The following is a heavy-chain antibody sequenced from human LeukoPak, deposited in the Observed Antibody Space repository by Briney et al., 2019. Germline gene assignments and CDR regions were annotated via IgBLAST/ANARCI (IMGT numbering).Heavy chain of an antibody. CDR2: ISGSGDST. Sequence: PGGSLRLSCAASGFTFSSYAMSWVRQAPGKGLEWVSAISGSGDSTYYADSVKGRFTISRDNSRNTLYLQMNSLRAEDTAVYYCAKESRITMVRGVVDYWGQGTLVTVSS. CDR3: AKESRITMVRGVVDY. J-gene: IGHJ4*02. D-gene: IGHD3-10*01. CDR1: GFTFSSYA. V-gene: IGHV3-23*01.